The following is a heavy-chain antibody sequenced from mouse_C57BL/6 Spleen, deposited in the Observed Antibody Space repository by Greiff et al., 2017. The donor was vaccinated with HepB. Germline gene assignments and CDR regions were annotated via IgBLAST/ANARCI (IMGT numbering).Heavy chain of an antibody. Sequence: QVHVKQSGAELVKPGASVKMSCKASGYTFTSYWITWVKQRPGQGLEWIGDIYPGSGSTNYNEKFKSKATLTVDTSSSTAYMQLSSLTSEDSAVYYCARRRLYDYDGGFAYWGQGTLVTVSA. CDR1: GYTFTSYW. D-gene: IGHD2-4*01. CDR2: IYPGSGST. J-gene: IGHJ3*01. V-gene: IGHV1-55*01. CDR3: ARRRLYDYDGGFAY.